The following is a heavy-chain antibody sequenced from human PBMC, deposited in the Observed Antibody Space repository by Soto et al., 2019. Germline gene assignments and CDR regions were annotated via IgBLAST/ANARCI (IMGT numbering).Heavy chain of an antibody. J-gene: IGHJ5*02. Sequence: SETLSLTCTVSGGSISSYYWSWIRQPPGKGLEWIGYIYYSGSTNYNPSLKSRVTITVDTSKTQFSLKLSSVTAADTAVYYCARVPEKFRATLKKIQLWFDPWGQGTLVTVSS. CDR1: GGSISSYY. CDR2: IYYSGST. CDR3: ARVPEKFRATLKKIQLWFDP. D-gene: IGHD5-18*01. V-gene: IGHV4-59*01.